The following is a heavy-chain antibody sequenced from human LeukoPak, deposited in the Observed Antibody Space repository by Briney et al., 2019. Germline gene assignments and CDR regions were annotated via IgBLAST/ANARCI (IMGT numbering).Heavy chain of an antibody. CDR2: ISYDGSNK. Sequence: GGSLRLSCAASGFTFSSYAMHWVRQAPGKGLEWVAVISYDGSNKYYADSVKGRFTISRDNSKNTLYLQMNSLRAEDTAVYYCARDLEHYYYDSSGYYPAFDYWGQETLVTVSS. V-gene: IGHV3-30-3*01. CDR1: GFTFSSYA. D-gene: IGHD3-22*01. J-gene: IGHJ4*02. CDR3: ARDLEHYYYDSSGYYPAFDY.